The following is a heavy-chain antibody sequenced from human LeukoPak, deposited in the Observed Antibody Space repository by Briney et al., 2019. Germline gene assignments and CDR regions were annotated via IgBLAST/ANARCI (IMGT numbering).Heavy chain of an antibody. V-gene: IGHV4-30-4*01. J-gene: IGHJ6*02. CDR3: ARDGTSPNGYYYYAMDD. CDR2: IYYSGST. D-gene: IGHD2-2*01. CDR1: GGSISSGDYY. Sequence: SETLSLTCTVSGGSISSGDYYWSWIRQPPGKGLEWIGYIYYSGSTYYNPSLKSRVTISVDTSKNQFSLKLSSVTAADTAVYYCARDGTSPNGYYYYAMDDWGQGTTVTVSS.